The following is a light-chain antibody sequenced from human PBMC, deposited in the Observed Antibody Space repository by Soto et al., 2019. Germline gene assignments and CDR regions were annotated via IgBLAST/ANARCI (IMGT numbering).Light chain of an antibody. CDR2: KAS. CDR1: QSISTW. V-gene: IGKV1-5*03. Sequence: DIQMTQSPSTLSASVGDRVTITCRASQSISTWLAWYQQKPGKAPKLLIYKASSLESGGPSRFSGSGSGTEFTLTISSLQPDAFATYYCQQYNTYPLTFGGGTTVEIK. CDR3: QQYNTYPLT. J-gene: IGKJ4*01.